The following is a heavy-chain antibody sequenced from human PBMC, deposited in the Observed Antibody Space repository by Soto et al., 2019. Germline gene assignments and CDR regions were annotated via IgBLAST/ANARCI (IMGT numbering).Heavy chain of an antibody. Sequence: EVQLVESGGVVVQPGGSLRLSCAASGFTFDDYTMHWVRQAPGKGLEWVSLISWDGGSTYYADSVKGRFTISRDNSKNSLYLQMNSLRTEDTALYYCAKDSSYYYDSSGYKPQTPYYFDYWGQGTLVTVSS. CDR2: ISWDGGST. V-gene: IGHV3-43*01. D-gene: IGHD3-22*01. CDR1: GFTFDDYT. CDR3: AKDSSYYYDSSGYKPQTPYYFDY. J-gene: IGHJ4*02.